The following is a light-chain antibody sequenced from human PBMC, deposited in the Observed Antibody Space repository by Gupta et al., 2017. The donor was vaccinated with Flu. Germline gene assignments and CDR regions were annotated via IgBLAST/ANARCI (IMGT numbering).Light chain of an antibody. Sequence: IHMTQSPSTLSASVGDRVTITCRASQSINSWLAWYQQKPGKAPKLLIYQASSLKSGVPSRFSGSGSATEFTLTISSLQPDDYASYYCQQYNSYPWTFGQGTKVEIK. V-gene: IGKV1-5*03. CDR1: QSINSW. CDR3: QQYNSYPWT. CDR2: QAS. J-gene: IGKJ1*01.